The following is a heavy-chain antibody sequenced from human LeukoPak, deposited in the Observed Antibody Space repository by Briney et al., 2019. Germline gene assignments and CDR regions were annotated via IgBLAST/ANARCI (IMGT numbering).Heavy chain of an antibody. D-gene: IGHD3-10*01. Sequence: ASVKVSCKASGYTFTSYDINWVRQAAGQGLEWMGWMNPNSGNTGYAQKFQGRVTMTRNTSISTAYMELSSLRSEDTAVYYCARGFRFTMVRGVIGYWGQGTLVTVSS. V-gene: IGHV1-8*01. CDR2: MNPNSGNT. CDR3: ARGFRFTMVRGVIGY. J-gene: IGHJ4*02. CDR1: GYTFTSYD.